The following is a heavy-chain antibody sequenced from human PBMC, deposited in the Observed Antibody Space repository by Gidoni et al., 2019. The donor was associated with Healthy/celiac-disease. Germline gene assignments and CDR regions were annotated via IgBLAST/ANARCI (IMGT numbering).Heavy chain of an antibody. CDR2: IKQDGSEK. Sequence: VQLLESGGGLVQPGGTLRLSWAASGFSFSSYWMSWVGQAPGKGLEWGANIKQDGSEKYYVDSEKGRFTISRDNAKNSLYLQMNSLRAEDTAVYYCARGDDCSGGSCYFPADAFDIWGQGTMVTVSS. J-gene: IGHJ3*02. D-gene: IGHD2-15*01. CDR3: ARGDDCSGGSCYFPADAFDI. CDR1: GFSFSSYW. V-gene: IGHV3-7*05.